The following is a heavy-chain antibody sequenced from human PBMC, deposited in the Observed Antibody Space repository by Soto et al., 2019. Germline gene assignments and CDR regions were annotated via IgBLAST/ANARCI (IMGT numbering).Heavy chain of an antibody. CDR2: INAGNGNT. Sequence: QVPLVQSGAEVKKPGASVKVSCKASGYTFTSYAMHWVRQAPGQRLEWMGWINAGNGNTKYSQKFQGRVTITRDTSASTAYMELSSLRSEDTAVYYCARDKKHDYGDYSDYWGQGTLVTVSS. CDR1: GYTFTSYA. CDR3: ARDKKHDYGDYSDY. J-gene: IGHJ4*02. D-gene: IGHD4-17*01. V-gene: IGHV1-3*01.